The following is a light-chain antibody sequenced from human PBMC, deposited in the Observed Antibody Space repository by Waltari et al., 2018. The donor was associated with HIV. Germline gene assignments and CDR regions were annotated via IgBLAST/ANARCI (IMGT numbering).Light chain of an antibody. V-gene: IGLV6-57*01. CDR3: QSYDSTAPVI. Sequence: NFMLTQPHSVSESPGKTVIISCTRSSGTIASSHVQWYQQRPGSSPTIVIFENNNKPPCVLEQCSACINNTSNSASLTTSALKTDDEADYYCQSYDSTAPVIFGGGTRLTVL. CDR1: SGTIASSH. CDR2: ENN. J-gene: IGLJ2*01.